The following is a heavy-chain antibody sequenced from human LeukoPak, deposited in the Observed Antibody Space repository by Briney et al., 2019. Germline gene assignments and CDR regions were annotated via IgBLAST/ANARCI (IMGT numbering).Heavy chain of an antibody. Sequence: ASVTVSCKASGYTFTSYDINWVRQAPGHGLEWVGLMNPNRCNTDYAQKFQGRVTMTRNTSKSTAYMELSSLRSENTAVYCWAIRLSGSGSPITYSGEGGLVTVSP. CDR3: AIRLSGSGSPITY. J-gene: IGHJ4*02. V-gene: IGHV1-8*01. CDR1: GYTFTSYD. D-gene: IGHD3-10*01. CDR2: MNPNRCNT.